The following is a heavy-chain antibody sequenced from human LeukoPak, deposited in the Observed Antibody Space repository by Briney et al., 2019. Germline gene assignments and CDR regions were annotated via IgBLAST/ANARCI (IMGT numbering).Heavy chain of an antibody. CDR3: ARAPRGQWPPTGWFDP. CDR2: INHSGST. V-gene: IGHV4-34*01. CDR1: GGSFSGYY. Sequence: SETLSLTCAVYGGSFSGYYWSWIRQPPGKGLEWIGEINHSGSTNYNPSLKSRVTISVDTSKNQFSLKLSSVTAADTAVYYCARAPRGQWPPTGWFDPWGQGTLVTVSS. J-gene: IGHJ5*02. D-gene: IGHD6-19*01.